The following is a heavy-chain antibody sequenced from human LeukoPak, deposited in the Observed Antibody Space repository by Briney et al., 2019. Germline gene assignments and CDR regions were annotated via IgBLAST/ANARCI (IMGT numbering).Heavy chain of an antibody. J-gene: IGHJ4*02. V-gene: IGHV3-21*01. CDR3: ARVPLAAGTFDY. CDR2: ISSSSSYI. Sequence: GGSLRLSCAASGFTFSSYSMNWVRQAPGKGLEWVSSISSSSSYIYYADSVKGRFTISRDNAKNSLYLQMNSLRAEDTAVYYCARVPLAAGTFDYWGQGTLVTVSS. CDR1: GFTFSSYS. D-gene: IGHD6-13*01.